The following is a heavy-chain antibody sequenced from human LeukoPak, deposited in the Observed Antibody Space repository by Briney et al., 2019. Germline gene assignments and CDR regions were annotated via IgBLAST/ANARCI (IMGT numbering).Heavy chain of an antibody. D-gene: IGHD5-12*01. Sequence: ASVKVSCKASGYTFTSYGISWVRQAPGQGLEWMGWISAYNGNTNYAQKLQGRVTMTTDTSTSTAYMELRSLRSDDTAVYYCAKDVREGWLRFECRFDIWGQGTMVTVSS. CDR1: GYTFTSYG. J-gene: IGHJ3*02. V-gene: IGHV1-18*01. CDR2: ISAYNGNT. CDR3: AKDVREGWLRFECRFDI.